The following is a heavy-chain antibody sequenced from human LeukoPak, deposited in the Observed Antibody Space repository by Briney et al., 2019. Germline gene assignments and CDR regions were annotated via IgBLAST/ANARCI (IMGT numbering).Heavy chain of an antibody. CDR1: GDSISSYY. J-gene: IGHJ4*02. CDR2: IYYSGST. CDR3: ARGGVMVRGGGFDY. D-gene: IGHD3-10*01. Sequence: SETLSLTCTVSGDSISSYYWSWIRQPPGKGLEWIGYIYYSGSTNYNPSLKSRVTISVDTSKNQFSLKLSSVTAADTAVYYCARGGVMVRGGGFDYWGQGTLVTVSS. V-gene: IGHV4-59*01.